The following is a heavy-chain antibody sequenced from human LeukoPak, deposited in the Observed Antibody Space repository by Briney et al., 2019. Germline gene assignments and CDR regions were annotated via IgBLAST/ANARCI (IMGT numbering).Heavy chain of an antibody. J-gene: IGHJ4*02. V-gene: IGHV1-69*13. CDR3: ARQDFGDSTIWHQFDY. CDR2: IIPIFGTA. CDR1: GGTFSSYA. Sequence: VKVSCKASGGTFSSYAISWVRQAPGQGLEWMGGIIPIFGTANYAQKFQGRVTITADESTSTAYMELSRLRSEDTAVYYCARQDFGDSTIWHQFDYWGQGGMVAVSS. D-gene: IGHD2-2*01.